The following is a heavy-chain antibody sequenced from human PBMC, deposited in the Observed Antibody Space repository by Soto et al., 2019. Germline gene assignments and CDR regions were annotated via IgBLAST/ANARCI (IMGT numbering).Heavy chain of an antibody. CDR1: GVSINTFY. D-gene: IGHD5-12*01. CDR2: IFSSGST. CDR3: AREGSYSAYNFAHGIQLWSFDF. V-gene: IGHV4-4*07. J-gene: IGHJ4*02. Sequence: SETLALTSPVSGVSINTFYWSWVRQPAGKGLEWIGRIFSSGSTSFNPSLESRVVMSVDTSKNHFSLNLSSVTAADMAVYYCAREGSYSAYNFAHGIQLWSFDFWGQGALVTVSS.